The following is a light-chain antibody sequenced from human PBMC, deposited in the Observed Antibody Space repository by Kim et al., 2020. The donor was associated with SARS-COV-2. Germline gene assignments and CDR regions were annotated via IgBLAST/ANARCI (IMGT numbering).Light chain of an antibody. CDR3: SSYTSSAWV. CDR2: DVN. CDR1: SSDVGGYNY. J-gene: IGLJ3*02. Sequence: QSALTQPASVSGSPGQSITISCTGTSSDVGGYNYVSWYQQHPGKAPKLMIYDVNKRPSGVSNRFSGSKSGNTASLTISGLQAEDEADYCCSSYTSSAWVFGGGTKVTVL. V-gene: IGLV2-14*01.